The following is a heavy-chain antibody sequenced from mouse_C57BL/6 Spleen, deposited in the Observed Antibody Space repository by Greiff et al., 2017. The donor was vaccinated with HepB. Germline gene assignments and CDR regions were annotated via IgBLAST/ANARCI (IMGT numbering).Heavy chain of an antibody. V-gene: IGHV2-6-1*01. J-gene: IGHJ1*03. CDR3: ARHGDYYGSSYTWYFDV. D-gene: IGHD1-1*01. CDR1: GFSLTSYG. Sequence: VKLMESGPGLVAPSQSLSITCTVSGFSLTSYGVHWVRQPPGKGLEWLVVIWSDGSTTYNSALKSRLSISKDNSKSQVFLKMNSLQTDDTAMYYCARHGDYYGSSYTWYFDVWGTGTTVTVSS. CDR2: IWSDGST.